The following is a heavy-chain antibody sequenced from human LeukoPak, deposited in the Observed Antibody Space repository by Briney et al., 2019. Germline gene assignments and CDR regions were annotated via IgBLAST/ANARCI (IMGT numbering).Heavy chain of an antibody. J-gene: IGHJ6*03. V-gene: IGHV4-59*11. CDR2: ISYSGNT. CDR3: ASSGQCTNGLCRDVGYMDV. Sequence: SETLSLTCTVSGGSINSHYWSWVRQPPGKGLVWIGYISYSGNTNYNPSLKSRVTISMHTSKNQLSLKLNSVTAADTAVYYCASSGQCTNGLCRDVGYMDVWGKGTTVTVSS. D-gene: IGHD2-8*01. CDR1: GGSINSHY.